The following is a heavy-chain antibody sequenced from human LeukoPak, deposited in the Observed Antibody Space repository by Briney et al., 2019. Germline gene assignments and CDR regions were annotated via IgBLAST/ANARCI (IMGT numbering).Heavy chain of an antibody. CDR3: GRGGKNYYDSSGYYSLFDY. V-gene: IGHV1-2*06. Sequence: GASVKVSCKASGYTFTGYYMHWVRQAPGQGLEWMGRINPNSGGTNYAQKFQGRVTMSRDTSISTAYMELSRLRSDDTAVYYCGRGGKNYYDSSGYYSLFDYWGQGTLVTVSS. J-gene: IGHJ4*02. CDR1: GYTFTGYY. CDR2: INPNSGGT. D-gene: IGHD3-22*01.